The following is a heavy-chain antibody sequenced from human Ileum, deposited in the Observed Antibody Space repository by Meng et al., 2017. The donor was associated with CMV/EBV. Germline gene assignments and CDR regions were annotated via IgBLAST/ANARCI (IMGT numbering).Heavy chain of an antibody. Sequence: GGSLRLSCAASGFTVSSDYMNWVRQMPGKGLEWMGIIYPGDSDTRYSPSFQGQVTISADKSISTAYLQWSSLKASDTAMYYCARRNPYSRVFDYWGQGTLVTVSS. V-gene: IGHV5-51*01. CDR3: ARRNPYSRVFDY. D-gene: IGHD2-21*01. CDR1: GFTVSSDY. J-gene: IGHJ4*02. CDR2: IYPGDSDT.